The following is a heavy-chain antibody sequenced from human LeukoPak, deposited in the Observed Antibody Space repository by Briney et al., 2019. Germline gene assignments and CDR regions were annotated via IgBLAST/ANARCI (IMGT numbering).Heavy chain of an antibody. CDR2: ISYDGSNK. CDR1: GFTFSSYA. J-gene: IGHJ4*02. D-gene: IGHD5-18*01. Sequence: PGGSLRLSCAASGFTFSSYAMHWVRQAPGKGLEWVAVISYDGSNKYYADSVKGRFTISRDNSKNTLYLQMNSLRAEDTAVYYCARGHTAKIDYWGQGTLVTVSS. CDR3: ARGHTAKIDY. V-gene: IGHV3-30*04.